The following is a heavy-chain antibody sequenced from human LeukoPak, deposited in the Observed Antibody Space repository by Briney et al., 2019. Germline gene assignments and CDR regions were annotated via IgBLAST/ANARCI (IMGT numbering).Heavy chain of an antibody. CDR3: ARQDIVVVVAATEAFDY. CDR2: IYYSGST. V-gene: IGHV4-39*01. J-gene: IGHJ4*02. CDR1: GGSISSSSYY. D-gene: IGHD2-15*01. Sequence: ASETLSLTCTVSGGSISSSSYYWGWIRQPPGKGLEWIGSIYYSGSTYYNPSLKSRVTISVDTSKNQFSLKLSSVTAADTAVYYCARQDIVVVVAATEAFDYWGQGTLVTVSS.